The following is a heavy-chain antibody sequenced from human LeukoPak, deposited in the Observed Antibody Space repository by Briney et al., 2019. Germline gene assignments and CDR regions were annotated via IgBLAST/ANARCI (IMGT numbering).Heavy chain of an antibody. CDR1: AFTFSDYS. V-gene: IGHV3-48*01. D-gene: IGHD1-26*01. CDR2: ISGRSSTI. Sequence: GGSLRLSCAASAFTFSDYSMNWVRQAQGKGLEWVSYISGRSSTIYYADSVKGRFTISRDNAKNSMYLQMNSLRAEDTAVYYCARDRIKSGSYYFDYWGQGTLVTVSS. J-gene: IGHJ4*02. CDR3: ARDRIKSGSYYFDY.